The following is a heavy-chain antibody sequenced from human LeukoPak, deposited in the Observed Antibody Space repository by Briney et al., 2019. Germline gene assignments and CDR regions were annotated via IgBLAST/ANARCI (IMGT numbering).Heavy chain of an antibody. D-gene: IGHD5-12*01. CDR3: AMTDRYAGRPFDY. V-gene: IGHV1-24*01. CDR2: FDPEDGEDGET. CDR1: GYSLLEVA. J-gene: IGHJ4*02. Sequence: GASVKVSCKVSGYSLLEVAMHWVRQAPGKGLEGVGSFDPEDGEDGETHYAQKLQGRVTMTEDASTDTAYMELNSLRSEDTAVYYCAMTDRYAGRPFDYWGQGTLVTVSS.